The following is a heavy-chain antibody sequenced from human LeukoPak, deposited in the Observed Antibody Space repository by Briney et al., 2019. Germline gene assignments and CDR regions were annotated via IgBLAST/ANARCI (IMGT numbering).Heavy chain of an antibody. CDR1: GFTFSSYG. CDR2: IWYDGSNK. J-gene: IGHJ4*02. Sequence: PGRYLRLSCAASGFTFSSYGMHWVRQAPGRGLEWVAVIWYDGSNKYYADSVKGRFTISRDNSKNTLYLQMNSLRAEDTAVYYCARAAYSSGWYIADYWGQGTLVTVSS. V-gene: IGHV3-33*01. D-gene: IGHD6-19*01. CDR3: ARAAYSSGWYIADY.